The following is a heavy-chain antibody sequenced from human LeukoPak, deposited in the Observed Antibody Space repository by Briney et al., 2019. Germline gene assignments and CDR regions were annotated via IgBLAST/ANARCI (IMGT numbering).Heavy chain of an antibody. Sequence: PGGSLRLSCAASGFTFNNYAMSWVRQAPGKGLDWVSAFSGSNDNTYYADSVKGRFTISRDNSKNTLYLQMNSLRAEDTALYYCAKGQRWELPLDYWGQGTLVTVSS. CDR2: FSGSNDNT. CDR1: GFTFNNYA. V-gene: IGHV3-23*01. J-gene: IGHJ4*02. CDR3: AKGQRWELPLDY. D-gene: IGHD2-15*01.